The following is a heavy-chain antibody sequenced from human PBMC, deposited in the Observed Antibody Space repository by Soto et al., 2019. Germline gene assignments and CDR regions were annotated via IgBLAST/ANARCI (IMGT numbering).Heavy chain of an antibody. Sequence: EVQLLESGGGLVQPGGSLRLSCAASGFTFSSYAMSWVRQAPGKGLEWVSAISGSGGSTDYADSVKGRFTISRDNSKNTLYLQMNSMRAEDTDVYYCAKDSFTVTTTYFDYWGQGTLVTVSS. V-gene: IGHV3-23*01. J-gene: IGHJ4*02. CDR1: GFTFSSYA. CDR2: ISGSGGST. D-gene: IGHD4-4*01. CDR3: AKDSFTVTTTYFDY.